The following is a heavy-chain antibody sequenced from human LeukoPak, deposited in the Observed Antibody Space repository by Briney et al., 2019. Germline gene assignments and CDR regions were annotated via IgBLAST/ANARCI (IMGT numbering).Heavy chain of an antibody. D-gene: IGHD5-24*01. CDR3: ARGQFSAFDI. CDR1: EDNIYASNVA. J-gene: IGHJ3*02. Sequence: SQTLSLSCAIAEDNIYASNVAWNWIRQSPSRGLEWLGRTYFRSKWRYDFGASVQGRITINPDAPKNQFSLQLTSVSPDDTAVYYCARGQFSAFDIWGQGTRVIVSS. V-gene: IGHV6-1*01. CDR2: TYFRSKWRY.